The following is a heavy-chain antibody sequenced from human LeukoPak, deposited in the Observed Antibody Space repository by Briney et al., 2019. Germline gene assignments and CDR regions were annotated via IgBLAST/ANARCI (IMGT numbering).Heavy chain of an antibody. CDR3: VREYDILTGSLGY. CDR2: IYTSGST. V-gene: IGHV4-61*02. J-gene: IGHJ4*02. Sequence: SETLSLTCTVSGGSISSGNYYWSWIRQPAGKGLEWIGRIYTSGSTNYNPSLKSRVTISLDTSKNQFSLKLSSVTAADTAVYYCVREYDILTGSLGYWGQGTLVPVSS. CDR1: GGSISSGNYY. D-gene: IGHD3-9*01.